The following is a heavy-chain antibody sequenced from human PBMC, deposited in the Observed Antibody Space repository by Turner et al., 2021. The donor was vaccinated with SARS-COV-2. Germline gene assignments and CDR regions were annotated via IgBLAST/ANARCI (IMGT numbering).Heavy chain of an antibody. D-gene: IGHD6-13*01. CDR2: LYYGGAT. J-gene: IGHJ5*02. V-gene: IGHV4-39*01. CDR1: GDSITRRSFY. Sequence: QLQLQESGPGVVKPSETLSLTCSVSGDSITRRSFYWGWIRQSPRKGLEWLGSLYYGGATYYNPSLNNRVTVSVDTSKNQFSLRLTSVTAADTAVYSCARGISSSSRYFNWFDPWGQGTLVTVSS. CDR3: ARGISSSSRYFNWFDP.